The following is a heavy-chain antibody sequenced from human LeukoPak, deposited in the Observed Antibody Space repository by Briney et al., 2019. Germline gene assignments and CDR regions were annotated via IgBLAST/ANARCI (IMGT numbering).Heavy chain of an antibody. CDR3: AKTPVATIRYFDY. V-gene: IGHV3-66*01. CDR2: IYSGSNT. J-gene: IGHJ4*02. D-gene: IGHD5-12*01. CDR1: GFTVSSNY. Sequence: PGGSLRLSCAASGFTVSSNYMSWVRQAPGKGLEWVSVIYSGSNTYYADSVEGRFTMSRDNSKNTLYLQMNSLRAEDTAVYYCAKTPVATIRYFDYWGQGTMVTVSS.